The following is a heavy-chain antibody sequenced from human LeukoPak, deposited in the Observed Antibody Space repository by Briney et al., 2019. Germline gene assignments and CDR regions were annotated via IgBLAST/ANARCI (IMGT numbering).Heavy chain of an antibody. CDR3: VRAIQGIADF. D-gene: IGHD6-13*01. CDR2: INGERNIT. J-gene: IGHJ4*02. CDR1: GFTFSSYA. Sequence: GGSLRLSCAASGFTFSSYAMSWVRQPPGKGLVWVSRINGERNITTYADSVKGRFTISRDNAKNTLSLQMNGLTAADTATYYCVRAIQGIADFWGQGILVTVSS. V-gene: IGHV3-74*01.